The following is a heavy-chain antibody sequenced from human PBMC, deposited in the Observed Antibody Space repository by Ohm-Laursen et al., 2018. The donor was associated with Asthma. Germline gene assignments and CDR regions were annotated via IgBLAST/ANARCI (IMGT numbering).Heavy chain of an antibody. CDR1: GYTFSRYS. Sequence: SLRLSCAASGYTFSRYSIHWVRQVPGKGLEWFASISTASTFIYYANSVRGRFTTSRDNAKNSVYLQMNSLRAEDTGVYYCVRIGPEWELPGREYSLHHWGQGTQVTVSS. V-gene: IGHV3-21*01. D-gene: IGHD1-26*01. CDR3: VRIGPEWELPGREYSLHH. J-gene: IGHJ1*01. CDR2: ISTASTFI.